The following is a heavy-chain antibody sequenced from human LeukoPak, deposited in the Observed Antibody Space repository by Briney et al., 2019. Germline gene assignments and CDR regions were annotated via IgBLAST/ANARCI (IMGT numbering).Heavy chain of an antibody. CDR1: GFTFSDYW. D-gene: IGHD3-16*01. V-gene: IGHV3-7*05. J-gene: IGHJ4*02. Sequence: PPGGSLRLSCAASGFTFSDYWMTWVRQAPGKGLEWVANIKGDESEKNYVDSVKGRFTISRDNTKSSLYLQMNSLRAEDTAVYYCAKGEIGSYGPDYWGQGTLVTVSS. CDR3: AKGEIGSYGPDY. CDR2: IKGDESEK.